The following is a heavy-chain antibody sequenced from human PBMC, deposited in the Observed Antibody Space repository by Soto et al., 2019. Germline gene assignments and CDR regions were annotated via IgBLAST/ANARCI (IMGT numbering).Heavy chain of an antibody. D-gene: IGHD7-27*01. CDR2: IGGTDGDSDGVP. Sequence: VPLLESGGDLVQPGGSLRLSCVASGFILNNYAMSWVRQARGKGLEWGSTIGGTDGDSDGVPWYEDSVKGRFTISRDSSANTLFLHMDNLRAEDSALYYCVKRGRNWGAFDFWGQGTTVVVSS. CDR1: GFILNNYA. J-gene: IGHJ3*01. CDR3: VKRGRNWGAFDF. V-gene: IGHV3-23*01.